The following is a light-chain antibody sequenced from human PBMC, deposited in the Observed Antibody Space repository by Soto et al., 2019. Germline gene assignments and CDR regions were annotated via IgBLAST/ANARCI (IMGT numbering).Light chain of an antibody. Sequence: DIQMTQSPSSLSASVGDRVTITCRASQSVSNYLNWFQHKPGRAPKLLIHTASTLRSGVPSRFSGSGSGADFTLTISSLQREDFATYYCPQSYTTPFTFGQGIELESK. CDR2: TAS. V-gene: IGKV1-39*01. J-gene: IGKJ2*01. CDR1: QSVSNY. CDR3: PQSYTTPFT.